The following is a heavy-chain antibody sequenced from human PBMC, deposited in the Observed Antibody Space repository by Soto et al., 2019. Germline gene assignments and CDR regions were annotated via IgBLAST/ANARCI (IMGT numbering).Heavy chain of an antibody. D-gene: IGHD3-16*01. Sequence: QVQLVQSGAELKKPGSSVKVSCSASGVTFSSYAFTWVRQAPGQGLEWMGNIIPVFRTSNYAQGFQGSLTISADESTNTIYSELSSLRSEDTAVYFCAKDGSWDGGGGESWGQGTLVIVSS. J-gene: IGHJ4*02. V-gene: IGHV1-69*18. CDR3: AKDGSWDGGGGES. CDR1: GVTFSSYA. CDR2: IIPVFRTS.